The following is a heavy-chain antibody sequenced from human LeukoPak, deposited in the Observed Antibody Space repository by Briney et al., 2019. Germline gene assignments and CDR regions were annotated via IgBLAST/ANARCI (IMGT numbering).Heavy chain of an antibody. D-gene: IGHD1-14*01. CDR3: ASSWYNWNHDY. V-gene: IGHV3-21*01. CDR2: ISSSSSYI. CDR1: GFTFSSYS. Sequence: GGSLRLSCAAFGFTFSSYSMNWVPQSPGKGREWVSSISSSSSYIYYADSVKGRFTISRDNAKNSLYLQMNSLRAEDTAVYYCASSWYNWNHDYWGQGTLVTVSS. J-gene: IGHJ4*02.